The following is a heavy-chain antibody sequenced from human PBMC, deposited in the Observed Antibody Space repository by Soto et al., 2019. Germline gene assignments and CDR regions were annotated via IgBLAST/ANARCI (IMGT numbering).Heavy chain of an antibody. CDR1: GYTFTSYD. CDR2: MNPSSGNT. J-gene: IGHJ4*02. Sequence: ASVKVSCKASGYTFTSYDINSVRQATGQGLEWMGWMNPSSGNTGYAQKFQGRVTMTRNTSISTAYMELSSLRSEDTAVYYCAREENEYFDYWGQGTLVTVSS. CDR3: AREENEYFDY. V-gene: IGHV1-8*01.